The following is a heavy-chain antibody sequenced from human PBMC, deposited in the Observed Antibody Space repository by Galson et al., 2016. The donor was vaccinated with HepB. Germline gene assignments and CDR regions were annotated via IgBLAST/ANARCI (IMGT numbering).Heavy chain of an antibody. Sequence: TLSLTCTVSGGSISSGFHYWTWIRQPAGNGLEWIGRFYTTGSTNYNPSLESRCTMSVDPSKTQFSLKLHSVNAADTAVYYCARLGVRRVLGFACWGQGTLVTVSS. CDR1: GGSISSGFHY. CDR3: ARLGVRRVLGFAC. D-gene: IGHD3-10*01. CDR2: FYTTGST. V-gene: IGHV4-61*02. J-gene: IGHJ4*02.